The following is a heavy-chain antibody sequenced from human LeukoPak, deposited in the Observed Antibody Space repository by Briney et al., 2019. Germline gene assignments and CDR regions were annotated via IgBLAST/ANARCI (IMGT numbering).Heavy chain of an antibody. Sequence: PSETLSLTCAVSGFSISSSNWWSWVRHPPGKGREWSGEIYHSGSTNYNPSLKSRVTISVDKSKNPFSLKLSSVTAADTAVYYCARIAAAGYNWFDPWGQGTLVTVSS. V-gene: IGHV4-4*02. J-gene: IGHJ5*02. CDR3: ARIAAAGYNWFDP. CDR1: GFSISSSNW. D-gene: IGHD6-13*01. CDR2: IYHSGST.